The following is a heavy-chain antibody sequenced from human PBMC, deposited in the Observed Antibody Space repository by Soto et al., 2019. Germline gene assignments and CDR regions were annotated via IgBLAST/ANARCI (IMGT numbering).Heavy chain of an antibody. V-gene: IGHV3-74*01. CDR2: LNSDGSRT. CDR3: AREGYYYDSSGYSPADS. D-gene: IGHD3-22*01. Sequence: EVQLVESGGGLVQPGGSLRLSCEASGFTFSSYGMHWVRQAPGKGLVWVSRLNSDGSRTSYADSVKGRFTISRDNAKKKLYLQMNSLRAGDTAVYYCAREGYYYDSSGYSPADSWGQGTLVTVSS. J-gene: IGHJ4*02. CDR1: GFTFSSYG.